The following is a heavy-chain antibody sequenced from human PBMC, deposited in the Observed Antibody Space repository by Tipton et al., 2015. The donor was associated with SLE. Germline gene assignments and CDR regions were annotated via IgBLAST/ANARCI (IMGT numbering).Heavy chain of an antibody. D-gene: IGHD3-3*01. J-gene: IGHJ4*02. CDR1: GASISSYY. V-gene: IGHV4-59*08. CDR3: ARLGYAFWSRYADS. CDR2: IYYSGNT. Sequence: LRLSCIVSGASISSYYWSWIRQSPGKGLEWIGYIYYSGNTNYNPSLKSRATISLDTPNNQFSLRLNSVTAADTAVYYCARLGYAFWSRYADSWGQGTLVTVSS.